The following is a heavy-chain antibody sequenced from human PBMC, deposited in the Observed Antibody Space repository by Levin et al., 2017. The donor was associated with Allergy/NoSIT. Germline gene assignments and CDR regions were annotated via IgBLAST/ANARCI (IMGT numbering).Heavy chain of an antibody. CDR1: VFPFPPSA. Sequence: LPFSSSVFPFPPSALSWVRQAPGKGLEWVSGIRDGRYTMYADSVNGRFTVSRATSKNMFYLQMNSLRGDDTAVYYCTRFARPAGVYDSSDSFDFWGQGTMVTVSS. CDR2: IRDGRYT. J-gene: IGHJ3*01. D-gene: IGHD3-22*01. V-gene: IGHV3-23*01. CDR3: TRFARPAGVYDSSDSFDF.